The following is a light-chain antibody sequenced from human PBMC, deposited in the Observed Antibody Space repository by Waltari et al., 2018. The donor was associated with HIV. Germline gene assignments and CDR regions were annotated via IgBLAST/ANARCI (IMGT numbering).Light chain of an antibody. J-gene: IGLJ2*01. CDR2: KDT. V-gene: IGLV3-25*03. Sequence: YELTRPPSMSVSPGQTAKITCSGDVLAKQYAYWYQQKPGQAPVLVMSKDTERPSEIPERFSGSSSGTTVTLTISGVQAEDEADYHCQSSDDSRPWIFGGGTKMTVL. CDR1: VLAKQY. CDR3: QSSDDSRPWI.